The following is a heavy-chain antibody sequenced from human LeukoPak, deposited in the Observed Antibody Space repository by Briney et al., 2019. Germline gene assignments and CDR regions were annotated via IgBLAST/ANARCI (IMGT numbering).Heavy chain of an antibody. CDR1: GDSISSYY. D-gene: IGHD2-15*01. J-gene: IGHJ4*02. CDR3: ARWLVGAATFDY. Sequence: SETLSLTCTVSGDSISSYYWSWIRQPPGKGLEWIGNIHYSGSSKYNPSLQSRVTLSVDTSKNQFSLKLTSVTAADTAVCYCARWLVGAATFDYWGQGTLVTVSS. CDR2: IHYSGSS. V-gene: IGHV4-59*01.